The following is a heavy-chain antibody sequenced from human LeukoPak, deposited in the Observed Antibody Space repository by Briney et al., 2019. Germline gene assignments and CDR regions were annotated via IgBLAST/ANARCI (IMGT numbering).Heavy chain of an antibody. J-gene: IGHJ4*02. CDR2: VSISGGTI. D-gene: IGHD3-16*02. CDR3: ARTMITFGGVIVPMGFDY. V-gene: IGHV3-11*01. CDR1: GFIFSDYY. Sequence: NAGGSLRLSGAASGFIFSDYYMSWIRQAPGKGLEWVSYVSISGGTIYYADSVRGRFTISRDNAKNSLYLQMNSLRAEDTAIYYCARTMITFGGVIVPMGFDYWGQGTLVTVSS.